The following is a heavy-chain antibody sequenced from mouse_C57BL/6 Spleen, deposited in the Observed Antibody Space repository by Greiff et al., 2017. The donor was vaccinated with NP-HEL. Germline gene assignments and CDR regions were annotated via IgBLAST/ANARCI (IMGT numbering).Heavy chain of an antibody. CDR1: GFSLTSYG. Sequence: QVQLKESGPGLVQPSQSLSITCTVSGFSLTSYGVHWVRQPPGKGLEWLGVIWSGGSTDYNAAFISRLSISKDNSKSQVFFKMNSLQADDTAIYYCAKKSNYVDYAMDYWGQGTSVTVSS. CDR3: AKKSNYVDYAMDY. J-gene: IGHJ4*01. V-gene: IGHV2-4*01. CDR2: IWSGGST. D-gene: IGHD2-5*01.